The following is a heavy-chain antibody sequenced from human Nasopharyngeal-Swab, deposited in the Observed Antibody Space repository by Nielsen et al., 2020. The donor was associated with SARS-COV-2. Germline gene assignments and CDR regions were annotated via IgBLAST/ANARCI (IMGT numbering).Heavy chain of an antibody. Sequence: ASVKVSCKASGYTFTSYGISWVRQAPGQGLEWMGWISGYNGKTNYAQMLQGRITMTTDTSTSTAYMELSSLKSDDTAVYYCAGEGRLWLPDYWLQGTLVTVSS. CDR3: AGEGRLWLPDY. J-gene: IGHJ4*02. D-gene: IGHD5-18*01. V-gene: IGHV1-18*01. CDR2: ISGYNGKT. CDR1: GYTFTSYG.